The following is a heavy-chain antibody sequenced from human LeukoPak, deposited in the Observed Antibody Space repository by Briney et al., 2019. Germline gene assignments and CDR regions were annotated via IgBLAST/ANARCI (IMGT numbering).Heavy chain of an antibody. V-gene: IGHV3-23*01. J-gene: IGHJ4*02. D-gene: IGHD6-19*01. Sequence: GGSLRLSCAASGFTFSTYSMTWVRQGPGKGLERVSSIYNSGAKTFYADSVKGRSTISRDNSKNTLYLQMNSLRVEDTAVYYCAKDVAPDSGWDLDYWGQGTLVTVSS. CDR1: GFTFSTYS. CDR3: AKDVAPDSGWDLDY. CDR2: IYNSGAKT.